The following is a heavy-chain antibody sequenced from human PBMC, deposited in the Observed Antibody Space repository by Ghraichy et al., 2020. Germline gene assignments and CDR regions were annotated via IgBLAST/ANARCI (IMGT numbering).Heavy chain of an antibody. V-gene: IGHV3-48*02. D-gene: IGHD3-10*01. Sequence: LSLTCAASGFTFSSYSMNWVRQAPGKGLEWVSYISSSSSTIYYADSVKGRFTISRDNAKNSLYLQMNSLRDEDTAVYYCARSGMVQGVITFYYYYMDVWGKGTTVTVSS. CDR3: ARSGMVQGVITFYYYYMDV. CDR1: GFTFSSYS. J-gene: IGHJ6*03. CDR2: ISSSSSTI.